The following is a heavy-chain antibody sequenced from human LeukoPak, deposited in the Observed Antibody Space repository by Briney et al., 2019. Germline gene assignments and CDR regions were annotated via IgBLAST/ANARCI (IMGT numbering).Heavy chain of an antibody. CDR3: ARALGAFDI. J-gene: IGHJ3*02. CDR2: ISQNGDS. Sequence: PSETLCLTCGVSGGSLSLYWSWIRQSPGKGLEWIAEISQNGDSNYNMSLKSRVTISLDKSKNQVSLKLNSVTAADTAVYYCARALGAFDIWGQGTMVTVSS. CDR1: GGSLSLY. V-gene: IGHV4-34*01.